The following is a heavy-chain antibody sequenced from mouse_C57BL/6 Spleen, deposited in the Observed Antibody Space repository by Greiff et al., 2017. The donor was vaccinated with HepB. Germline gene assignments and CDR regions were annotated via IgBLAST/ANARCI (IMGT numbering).Heavy chain of an antibody. CDR3: ARWYGSSFDY. D-gene: IGHD1-1*01. J-gene: IGHJ2*01. CDR2: IDPSDSYT. CDR1: GYTFTSYW. V-gene: IGHV1-50*01. Sequence: VQLQQPGAELVKPGASVKLSCKASGYTFTSYWMQWVKQRPGQGLEWIGEIDPSDSYTNYNQKFKGKATLTVDTSSSTAYMQLSSLTSEDSAVYYCARWYGSSFDYWGQGTTLTVSS.